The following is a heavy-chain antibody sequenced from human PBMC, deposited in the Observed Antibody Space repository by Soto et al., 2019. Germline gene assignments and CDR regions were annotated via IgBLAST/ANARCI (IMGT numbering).Heavy chain of an antibody. CDR2: IYYSGST. V-gene: IGHV4-31*03. D-gene: IGHD1-7*01. J-gene: IGHJ5*02. CDR3: ASLLELLPHNWFDP. CDR1: GGSISSGGYY. Sequence: SETLSLTCTVSGGSISSGGYYWSWIRQHPGKGLEWIGYIYYSGSTYYNPSLKSRVTISVDTSKNQFSLKLSSVTAADTAVYYCASLLELLPHNWFDPWGQGTLVTVSS.